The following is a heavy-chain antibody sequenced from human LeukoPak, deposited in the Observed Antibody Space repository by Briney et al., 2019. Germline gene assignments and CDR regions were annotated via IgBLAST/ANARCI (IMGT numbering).Heavy chain of an antibody. CDR3: AKRSIAVVDY. J-gene: IGHJ4*02. D-gene: IGHD6-19*01. Sequence: GGSLRLSCAASGFTFSSYAMSWVRQAPGKGLEWVSAISGSGGSTYYADSVKGRFTISRDNSKDTLYLQMDSLRAEDTAVYYCAKRSIAVVDYWGQGTLVTVSS. CDR2: ISGSGGST. V-gene: IGHV3-23*01. CDR1: GFTFSSYA.